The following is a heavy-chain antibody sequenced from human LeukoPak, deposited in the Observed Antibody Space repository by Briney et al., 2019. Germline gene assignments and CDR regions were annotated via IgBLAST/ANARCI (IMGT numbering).Heavy chain of an antibody. J-gene: IGHJ4*02. Sequence: GGTLRLSCAASGFSFFNYGMSWVCQAPGKGLQWVSAISGSGGNTYYADSVKGRFTISRDNSKNTLYLQMNSLRAEDTAVYYCARGPSGYHNTGGQGTLVTVSS. D-gene: IGHD5-12*01. CDR3: ARGPSGYHNT. CDR2: ISGSGGNT. V-gene: IGHV3-23*01. CDR1: GFSFFNYG.